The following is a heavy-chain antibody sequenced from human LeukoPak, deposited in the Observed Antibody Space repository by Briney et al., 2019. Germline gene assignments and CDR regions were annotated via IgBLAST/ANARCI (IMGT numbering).Heavy chain of an antibody. D-gene: IGHD4/OR15-4a*01. CDR1: GFTFSSYS. J-gene: IGHJ6*03. CDR3: ARASTRLWPSTGSYYMDV. Sequence: GGSLRLSCAASGFTFSSYSMNWVRQAPGKGLEWVSSISSSSSYIYYADSVKGRFTISRDNAKNSLYLQMNSLRAEDTAVYYCARASTRLWPSTGSYYMDVWGKGTTVTISS. V-gene: IGHV3-21*01. CDR2: ISSSSSYI.